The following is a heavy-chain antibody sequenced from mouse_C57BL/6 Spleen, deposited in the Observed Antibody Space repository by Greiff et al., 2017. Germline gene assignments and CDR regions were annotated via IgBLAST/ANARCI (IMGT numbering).Heavy chain of an antibody. V-gene: IGHV3-3*01. Sequence: VQLQQSGPSLVRPSQTLSLTCTVTGFSINSDCYWIWIRQIPGNKLEYIGYTFYSGITYYNPSLESRTYITRDTSKNQFSLKLSSVTTENTATYYCAGSLTGTEGYYAMDYWGQGTSVTVSS. J-gene: IGHJ4*01. CDR1: GFSINSDCY. D-gene: IGHD4-1*01. CDR2: TFYSGIT. CDR3: AGSLTGTEGYYAMDY.